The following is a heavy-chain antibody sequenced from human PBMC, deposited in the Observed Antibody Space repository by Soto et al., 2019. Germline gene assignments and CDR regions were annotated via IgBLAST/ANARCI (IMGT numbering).Heavy chain of an antibody. CDR3: ARLKSSYDSRGSSDY. CDR1: GYTCTGYY. Sequence: EXSWNLSCRAAGYTCTGYYIFWLRQAPGQGLEWMGWINPNNGDTNYAQKFQGRVTMTRDSSISTAYLELSRLRSDDTAIYYCARLKSSYDSRGSSDYCGQGTLVTVSS. CDR2: INPNNGDT. D-gene: IGHD3-22*01. J-gene: IGHJ4*02. V-gene: IGHV1-2*02.